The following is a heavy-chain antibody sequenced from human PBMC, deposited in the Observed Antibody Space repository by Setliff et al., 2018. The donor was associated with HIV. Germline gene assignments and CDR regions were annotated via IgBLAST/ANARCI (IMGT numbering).Heavy chain of an antibody. CDR1: GFTFSDHS. Sequence: GSLRLSCAASGFTFSDHSMDWVRQAPGKGLEWVGRSRNKANRYTTEYAASVKGRFTISRDDSKTSLYLQMHSLRAEDTAVYYCARGVDYWGEGTPVTVSS. V-gene: IGHV3-72*01. CDR3: ARGVDY. J-gene: IGHJ4*02. CDR2: SRNKANRYTT.